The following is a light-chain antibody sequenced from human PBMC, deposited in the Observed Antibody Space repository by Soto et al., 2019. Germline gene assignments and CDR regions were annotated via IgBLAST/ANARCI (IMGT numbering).Light chain of an antibody. J-gene: IGLJ1*01. CDR2: EVS. CDR1: SSDVGGYNY. V-gene: IGLV2-14*01. CDR3: SSYTSSSTPV. Sequence: QLVLTQPASVSGSPGQSITISCTGTSSDVGGYNYVSWYQQHPGKAPKLMIYEVSNRPSGVSNRFSGSKSGNTASLTISGLQAEDEADYYCSSYTSSSTPVFGTGTKLTVL.